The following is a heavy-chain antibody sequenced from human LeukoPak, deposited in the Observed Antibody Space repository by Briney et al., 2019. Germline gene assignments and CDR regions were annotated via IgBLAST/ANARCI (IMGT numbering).Heavy chain of an antibody. Sequence: SETLSLTCTVSGDSISNSRYSWGWIRQPPGKGLEWIGTTSYSGSAYYNPSLKSRVTMPVDTSKNQFSLKLSSVTAADTAVYYCARYGQYYYDSSGYYLGNAFDIWGQGTMVTVSS. V-gene: IGHV4-39*01. CDR3: ARYGQYYYDSSGYYLGNAFDI. D-gene: IGHD3-22*01. CDR2: TSYSGSA. CDR1: GDSISNSRYS. J-gene: IGHJ3*02.